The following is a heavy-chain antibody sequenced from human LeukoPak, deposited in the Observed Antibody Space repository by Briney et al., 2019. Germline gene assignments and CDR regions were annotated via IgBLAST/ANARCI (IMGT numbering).Heavy chain of an antibody. CDR1: QFTVSTSY. D-gene: IGHD5-12*01. V-gene: IGHV3-53*01. CDR2: MYSGGSS. J-gene: IGHJ4*02. CDR3: AKAIRPTRLDY. Sequence: RGSLRPSCAASQFTVSTSYMSWVRHAPGKGLEWDSVMYSGGSSYNADSVKGRFTISRDNSKNTLYLQMDSLRVEDTAVYYCAKAIRPTRLDYWGQGTLVTVSS.